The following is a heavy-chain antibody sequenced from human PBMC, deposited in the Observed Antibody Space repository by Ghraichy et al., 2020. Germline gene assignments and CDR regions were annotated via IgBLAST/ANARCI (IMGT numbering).Heavy chain of an antibody. V-gene: IGHV4-38-2*02. Sequence: SETLSLTCVVSGHSISTSGYYWGWIRQPPGKGLEWIATIFHDGRTYYNPSLRSRVSMSVDTSKNQFSLKVTSVTAADTAVYYCVRESDFDVQTSDYWGQGTLVTVSS. D-gene: IGHD3-3*01. CDR2: IFHDGRT. CDR1: GHSISTSGYY. CDR3: VRESDFDVQTSDY. J-gene: IGHJ4*02.